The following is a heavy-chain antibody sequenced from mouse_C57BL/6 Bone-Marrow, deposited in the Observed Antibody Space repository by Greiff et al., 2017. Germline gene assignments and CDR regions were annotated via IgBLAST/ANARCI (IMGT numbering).Heavy chain of an antibody. Sequence: EVKLVESGGDLVKPGGSLKLSCAASGFTFSSYGMSWVRQTPDKRLEWVATISSGGSYTYYPDSVKGRFTISRDNAKNTLYLQMSSLKSEDTAMYYCARHGGSSDWYFDVWGTGTTVTVSS. V-gene: IGHV5-6*02. J-gene: IGHJ1*03. CDR3: ARHGGSSDWYFDV. CDR1: GFTFSSYG. D-gene: IGHD1-1*01. CDR2: ISSGGSYT.